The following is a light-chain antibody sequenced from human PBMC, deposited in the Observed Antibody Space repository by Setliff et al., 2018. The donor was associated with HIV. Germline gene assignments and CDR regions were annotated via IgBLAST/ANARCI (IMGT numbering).Light chain of an antibody. V-gene: IGLV2-23*02. Sequence: QSALTQPASVSGSPGQTITISCTGTTSDIGGHNYVSWLQQHPGKVPKVLIYDVETRPSGVHYRFSGSKSGTTASLAISGLQADDEADYYCCSYAGSNIFVVFGTGTKVTVL. CDR3: CSYAGSNIFVV. J-gene: IGLJ1*01. CDR1: TSDIGGHNY. CDR2: DVE.